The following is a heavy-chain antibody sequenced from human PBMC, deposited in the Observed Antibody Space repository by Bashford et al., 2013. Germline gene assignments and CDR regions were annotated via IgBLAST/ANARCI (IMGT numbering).Heavy chain of an antibody. J-gene: IGHJ3*02. D-gene: IGHD3-3*02. Sequence: VRQAPGKGLEWVANIKQDGSEKYYVDSVKGRFTISRDNAKNSLYLQMNSLRAEDTAVYYCARVGRIFGVVIRPYDAFDIWGQGTMVTVSS. CDR3: ARVGRIFGVVIRPYDAFDI. CDR2: IKQDGSEK. V-gene: IGHV3-7*01.